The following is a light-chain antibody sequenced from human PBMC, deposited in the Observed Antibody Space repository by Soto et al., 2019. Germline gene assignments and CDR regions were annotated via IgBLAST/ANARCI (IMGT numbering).Light chain of an antibody. CDR1: QRISSRN. CDR2: VTS. Sequence: EIVLTQSPGTLSLSPRERATLSCRASQRISSRNLAWYQQKPGQAPRLLIYVTSSRATGIPGRFSGSGSVTDFTLTINSLEPEDFAVYYCQQYSDLPYTFGQGTKLQVK. V-gene: IGKV3-20*01. CDR3: QQYSDLPYT. J-gene: IGKJ2*01.